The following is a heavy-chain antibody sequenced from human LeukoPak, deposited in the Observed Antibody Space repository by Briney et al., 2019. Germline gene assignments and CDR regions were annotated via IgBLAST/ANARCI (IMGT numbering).Heavy chain of an antibody. CDR2: INEDGSLT. CDR1: GLSFSAHW. V-gene: IGHV3-7*01. CDR3: ARVGKNGWDFDH. J-gene: IGHJ4*02. D-gene: IGHD6-19*01. Sequence: GGSLRLSCAASGLSFSAHWMTWVRQAPGKGLEWVANINEDGSLTHYVDSVKGRFTISRDNTKTSLYLQMNTLRAEDTAVYYCARVGKNGWDFDHWGQGTLVTVSS.